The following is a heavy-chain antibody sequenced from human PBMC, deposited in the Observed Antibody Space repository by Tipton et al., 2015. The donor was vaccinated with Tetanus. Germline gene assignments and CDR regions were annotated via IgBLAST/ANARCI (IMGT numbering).Heavy chain of an antibody. D-gene: IGHD4-23*01. CDR1: GGSISSYY. CDR2: IDYSGST. CDR3: ARCPYGGVSGTLYY. V-gene: IGHV4-59*01. Sequence: TLSLTCTVSGGSISSYYWSWVRQPPGKGLEWIGYIDYSGSTNYNPFLKSRVTISIDTSKKQFSLNLSSVTAADTAVYFCARCPYGGVSGTLYYWGQGILVTVSS. J-gene: IGHJ4*02.